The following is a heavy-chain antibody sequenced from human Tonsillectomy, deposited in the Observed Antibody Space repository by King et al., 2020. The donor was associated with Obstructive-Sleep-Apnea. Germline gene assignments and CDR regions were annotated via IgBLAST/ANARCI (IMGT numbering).Heavy chain of an antibody. D-gene: IGHD3-3*01. J-gene: IGHJ5*02. Sequence: HVQLQQWGAGLLKPSETLSLTCAFYCGSFSGYYWSWIRQPPGKGLEWIGENNQSGSTTYNPSLKCRVTISVDTSKNQVSLKLSSVTAADPDVYYCARRRRPSYYDFWSGYYGNWFDPWGQGTLVTVSS. CDR3: ARRRRPSYYDFWSGYYGNWFDP. CDR1: CGSFSGYY. V-gene: IGHV4-34*01. CDR2: NNQSGST.